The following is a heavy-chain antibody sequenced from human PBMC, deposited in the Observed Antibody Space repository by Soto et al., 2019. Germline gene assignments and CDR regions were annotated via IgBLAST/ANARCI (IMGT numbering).Heavy chain of an antibody. V-gene: IGHV4-59*01. D-gene: IGHD6-13*01. CDR3: ARYRREAVAGYTLDN. Sequence: PSETLSLTCTVSGGSISSNYWTWIRQPPGKGLEWIGYVYNSGSTNYNPSHKSRVTISDVTSKSQFSLKVNSMTAADTAVYYCARYRREAVAGYTLDNWGQGILVTVSS. CDR2: VYNSGST. J-gene: IGHJ4*02. CDR1: GGSISSNY.